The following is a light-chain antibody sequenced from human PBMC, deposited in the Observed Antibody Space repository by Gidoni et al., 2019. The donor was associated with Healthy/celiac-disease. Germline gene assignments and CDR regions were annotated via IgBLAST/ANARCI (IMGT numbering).Light chain of an antibody. CDR3: QQRSNWRGT. V-gene: IGKV3-11*01. J-gene: IGKJ4*01. CDR1: QSVSSY. Sequence: EIVLTQSPATLSLSPGETATLSCSASQSVSSYFAWYQQKPGQAPRLLIYDASNRAAGIPARFSGSGCGTDYTLTISSLEPEDFAVYYCQQRSNWRGTFGGGTKVEIK. CDR2: DAS.